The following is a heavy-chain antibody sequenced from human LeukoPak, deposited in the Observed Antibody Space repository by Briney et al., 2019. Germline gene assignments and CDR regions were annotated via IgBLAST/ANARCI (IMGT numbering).Heavy chain of an antibody. CDR3: ARVGLGYCSGGSCYSLNY. CDR2: INRDGSST. CDR1: GFTFSSYW. Sequence: GGSLRLSCAASGFTFSSYWMHWVRQAPGKGLVWVSRINRDGSSTSYADSVKGRFTISRDNAKNTLYLQMNSLRAEDTAVYYCARVGLGYCSGGSCYSLNYWGQGTLVTVSS. D-gene: IGHD2-15*01. J-gene: IGHJ4*02. V-gene: IGHV3-74*01.